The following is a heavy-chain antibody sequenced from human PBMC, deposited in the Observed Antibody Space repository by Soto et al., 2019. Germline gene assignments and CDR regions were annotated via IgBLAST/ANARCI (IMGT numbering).Heavy chain of an antibody. CDR2: IYYSGST. D-gene: IGHD5-18*01. V-gene: IGHV4-59*08. CDR3: RRSIRYNTDV. Sequence: PSETLSLTCTVSGGSISSYYWSWIRQPPGKGLEWIGYIYYSGSTNYNPSLKSRVTISVDTSKNQFSLKLSSVTAADTAVYYCRRSIRYNTDVWGQGTTVTVSS. J-gene: IGHJ6*02. CDR1: GGSISSYY.